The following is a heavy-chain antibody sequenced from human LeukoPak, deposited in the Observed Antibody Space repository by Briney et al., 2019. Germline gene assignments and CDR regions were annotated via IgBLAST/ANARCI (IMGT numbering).Heavy chain of an antibody. D-gene: IGHD2-2*01. J-gene: IGHJ4*02. CDR1: GYTFTGYY. CDR3: AREEGYCSSTSCSAPFDY. V-gene: IGHV1-2*02. CDR2: INPNSGGT. Sequence: ASVKVSCKASGYTFTGYYMHWVRQAHGQGLEWMGWINPNSGGTNYAQKFQGRVTMTRDTSISTAYMELSRLRSDDTAVYYCAREEGYCSSTSCSAPFDYWGQGTLVTVSS.